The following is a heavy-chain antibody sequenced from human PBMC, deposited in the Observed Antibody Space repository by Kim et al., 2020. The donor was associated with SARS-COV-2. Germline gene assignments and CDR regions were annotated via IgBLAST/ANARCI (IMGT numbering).Heavy chain of an antibody. V-gene: IGHV4-34*01. CDR3: ARRGPYDFWSGYYLAY. D-gene: IGHD3-3*01. CDR1: GGSFSGYY. CDR2: INHSGST. J-gene: IGHJ4*02. Sequence: SETLSLTCAVYGGSFSGYYWSWIRQPPGKGLEWIGEINHSGSTNYNPSLKSRVTISVDTSKNQFSLKLSSVTAADTAVYYCARRGPYDFWSGYYLAYWCQGTLVTVSS.